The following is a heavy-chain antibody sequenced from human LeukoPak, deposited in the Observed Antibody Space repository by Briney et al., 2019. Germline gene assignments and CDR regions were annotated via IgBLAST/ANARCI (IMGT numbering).Heavy chain of an antibody. CDR2: ISYDGSNK. J-gene: IGHJ3*02. CDR1: GFTFSSYG. V-gene: IGHV3-30*18. CDR3: AKDFTVTTPDDAFDI. Sequence: PGGSLRLSCAASGFTFSSYGMHWVRQAPGKGLEWVAVISYDGSNKYYADSVKGRFTISRDNSKNTLYLQMNSLRAEDTAVYYCAKDFTVTTPDDAFDIWGQGTMVTVSS. D-gene: IGHD4-17*01.